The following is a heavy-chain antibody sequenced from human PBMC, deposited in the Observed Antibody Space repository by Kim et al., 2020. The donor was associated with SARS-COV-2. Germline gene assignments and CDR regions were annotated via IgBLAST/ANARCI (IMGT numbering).Heavy chain of an antibody. J-gene: IGHJ4*02. V-gene: IGHV3-30*12. CDR3: ARDPTHAGDCDY. Sequence: GGSLRLSCAASGFTFSSYAMDWVRQAPGKGLDLVAVISYDGSHKYYADSVKGRFTISRDNSKNTLYLQMNSLRAEDTAMYYCARDPTHAGDCDYLGQGT. CDR2: ISYDGSHK. CDR1: GFTFSSYA.